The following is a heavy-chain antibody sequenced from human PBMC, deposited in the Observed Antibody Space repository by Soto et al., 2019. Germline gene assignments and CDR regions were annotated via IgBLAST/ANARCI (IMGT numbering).Heavy chain of an antibody. CDR1: GLSFSAYA. Sequence: GGSLRLSGVASGLSFSAYAMTWVRQAPGMGLEWVSGISEGGGSTYYADSVKGRFTISRDQSKNTLYLQVNSLRAEDTALYYCATNTARYYYYALDVWGQGTTVTVSS. CDR3: ATNTARYYYYALDV. V-gene: IGHV3-23*01. CDR2: ISEGGGST. D-gene: IGHD4-17*01. J-gene: IGHJ6*02.